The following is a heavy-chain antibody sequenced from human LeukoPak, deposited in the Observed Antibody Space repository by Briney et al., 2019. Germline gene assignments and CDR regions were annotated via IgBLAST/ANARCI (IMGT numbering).Heavy chain of an antibody. Sequence: SVKVSCKASGGTFSSYAISWVRQASGQGLEWMGRIIPIFGTANYAQKFQGRVTITTDESTSTAYMELSSLRSEDTAVYYCAREGAVAGTGLYYYYYMDVWGKGTTVTVSS. CDR3: AREGAVAGTGLYYYYYMDV. D-gene: IGHD6-19*01. V-gene: IGHV1-69*05. CDR1: GGTFSSYA. CDR2: IIPIFGTA. J-gene: IGHJ6*03.